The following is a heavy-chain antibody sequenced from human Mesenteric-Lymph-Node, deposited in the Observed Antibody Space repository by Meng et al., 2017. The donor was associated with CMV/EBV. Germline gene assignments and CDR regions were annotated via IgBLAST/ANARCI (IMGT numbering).Heavy chain of an antibody. CDR2: IKQDGSEK. CDR1: GFTFSTYW. V-gene: IGHV3-7*01. J-gene: IGHJ5*02. CDR3: ARDRPHNWFDP. Sequence: GESLKISCAASGFTFSTYWMSWVRQAPGKGLEWVANIKQDGSEKYYVDSVKGRFTISRDNARNTVYLQMNSLRAEDTAVYYCARDRPHNWFDPWGQGILVTVSS.